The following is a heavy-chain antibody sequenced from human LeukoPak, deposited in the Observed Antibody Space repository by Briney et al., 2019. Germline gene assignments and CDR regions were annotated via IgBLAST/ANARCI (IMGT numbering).Heavy chain of an antibody. CDR2: FSAECTNT. Sequence: PGGSLRLSCAASGFTFNKYWLHWVRQVPGKGLMWVSRFSAECTNTDYTDSVRRRFTISRHNARNTLYLQMSFLRGEDTAFYYCARDLYIGGQGTRVTVSS. CDR1: GFTFNKYW. V-gene: IGHV3-74*01. J-gene: IGHJ4*02. CDR3: ARDLYI.